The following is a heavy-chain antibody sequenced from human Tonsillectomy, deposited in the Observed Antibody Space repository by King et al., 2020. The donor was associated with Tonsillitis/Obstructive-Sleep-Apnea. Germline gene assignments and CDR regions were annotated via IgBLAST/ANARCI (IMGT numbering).Heavy chain of an antibody. D-gene: IGHD2-15*01. CDR1: GFTFSTYA. CDR2: ISGSGGTT. CDR3: ATIFRGDIFDV. V-gene: IGHV3-23*04. Sequence: VQLVESGGGLVQPGGSLRLSCVASGFTFSTYAMTWVRQAPGKGLEWVSAISGSGGTTYYADSVKGRFTISRDNSQNTLSLQMNSLRADDTAVYYCATIFRGDIFDVWGQGTMVTVSS. J-gene: IGHJ3*01.